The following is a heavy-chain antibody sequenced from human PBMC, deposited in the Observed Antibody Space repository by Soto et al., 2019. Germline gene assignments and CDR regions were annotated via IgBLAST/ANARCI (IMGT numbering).Heavy chain of an antibody. CDR1: GVTFSSSP. V-gene: IGHV3-23*01. J-gene: IGHJ5*02. D-gene: IGHD3-16*01. CDR2: INGGDDSE. CDR3: AKDSHWGVISPAHDL. Sequence: EVQLLESGGGLVQPGGSLRLSCVVSGVTFSSSPMSWVRRAPGKGLEWVSGINGGDDSEHYAESVRGRFTITRDNSKNTLRLQTNSLRAEDTARYYCAKDSHWGVISPAHDLWGQGTLVTVSS.